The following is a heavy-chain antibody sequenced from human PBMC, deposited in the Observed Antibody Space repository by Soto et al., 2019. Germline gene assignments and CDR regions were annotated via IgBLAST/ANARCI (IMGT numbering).Heavy chain of an antibody. V-gene: IGHV3-21*06. D-gene: IGHD5-12*01. CDR2: ISSTTNYI. CDR1: GFTFTRYS. J-gene: IGHJ4*02. Sequence: GGSLRLSCAASGFTFTRYSMNWVRQAPGKGPEWVSSISSTTNYIYYGDSMKGRFTISRDNAKNSLYLEMNSLRAEDTAVYYCARDYDDLTSNFDYWGQGTLVTVSS. CDR3: ARDYDDLTSNFDY.